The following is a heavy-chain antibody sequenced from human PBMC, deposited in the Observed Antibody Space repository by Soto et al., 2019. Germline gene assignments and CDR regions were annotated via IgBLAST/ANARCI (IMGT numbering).Heavy chain of an antibody. D-gene: IGHD3-3*01. J-gene: IGHJ4*02. CDR3: ASTEIEDFWTRPDY. CDR1: GGSISSSSYY. V-gene: IGHV4-39*01. Sequence: KASETLSLTCTVSGGSISSSSYYWGWIRQPPGKGLEWIGSIYYSGGTYYNPSLKSRVTTSVDTSKNQFSLKLSSVTAADTAVYYCASTEIEDFWTRPDYWGQGTLVTVSS. CDR2: IYYSGGT.